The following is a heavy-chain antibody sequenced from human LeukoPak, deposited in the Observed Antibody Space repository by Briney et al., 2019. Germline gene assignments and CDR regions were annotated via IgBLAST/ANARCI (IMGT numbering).Heavy chain of an antibody. Sequence: SETLSLTCTVSGGSISSYYWSWIRQPPGKGLEWIGYIYYSGSTNYNPSLKSRVTISVDTSKYQFSLKLSSVTAADTAVYYCARRLRGYSGYDYYYYMDVWGKGTTVTVSS. D-gene: IGHD5-12*01. V-gene: IGHV4-59*01. CDR1: GGSISSYY. CDR3: ARRLRGYSGYDYYYYMDV. CDR2: IYYSGST. J-gene: IGHJ6*03.